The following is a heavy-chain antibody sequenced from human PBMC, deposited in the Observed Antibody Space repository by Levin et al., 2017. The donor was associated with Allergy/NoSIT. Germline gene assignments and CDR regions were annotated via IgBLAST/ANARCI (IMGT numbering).Heavy chain of an antibody. D-gene: IGHD3-22*01. Sequence: GESLKISCSASGFTFSSYAMHWVRQAPGKGLEWVAVISYDGSNKYYADSVKGRFTISRDNSKNTLYLQMNSLRAEDTAVYYCARDLGYYDISGPLRPAFDIWGQGTMVTVSS. V-gene: IGHV3-30-3*01. J-gene: IGHJ3*02. CDR1: GFTFSSYA. CDR3: ARDLGYYDISGPLRPAFDI. CDR2: ISYDGSNK.